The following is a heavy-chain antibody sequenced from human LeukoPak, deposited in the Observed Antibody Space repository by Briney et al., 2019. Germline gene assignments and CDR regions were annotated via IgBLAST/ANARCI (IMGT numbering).Heavy chain of an antibody. D-gene: IGHD1-14*01. J-gene: IGHJ4*02. Sequence: PSETLSLTCAVYGGSFSGYYWSWIRQPPGKGLEWIGEINHSGSTNYNPSLKSRVTISVDTSKNQFSLKLSSLTAADTAVYYCARKARRVKFDYWGQGTLVTVSS. CDR2: INHSGST. V-gene: IGHV4-34*01. CDR1: GGSFSGYY. CDR3: ARKARRVKFDY.